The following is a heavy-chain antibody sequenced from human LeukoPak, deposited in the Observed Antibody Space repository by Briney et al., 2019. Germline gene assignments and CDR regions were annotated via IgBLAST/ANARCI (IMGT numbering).Heavy chain of an antibody. CDR2: IIPIFGTA. Sequence: SVKVSCKASGGTFSSYAISWVRQAPGQGLEWMGGIIPIFGTANYAQKFQGRVTITTDESTSTAYMELSSLRSEDTAVYYCARRVGYSGGHFDYWGQGTLVTASS. D-gene: IGHD1-26*01. CDR3: ARRVGYSGGHFDY. V-gene: IGHV1-69*05. CDR1: GGTFSSYA. J-gene: IGHJ4*02.